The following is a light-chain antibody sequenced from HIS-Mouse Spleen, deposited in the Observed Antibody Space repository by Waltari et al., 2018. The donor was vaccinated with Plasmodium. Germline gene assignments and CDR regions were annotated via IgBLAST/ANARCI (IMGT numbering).Light chain of an antibody. CDR1: QSVSSSN. J-gene: IGKJ2*01. V-gene: IGKV3-20*01. CDR3: QQYGSSPYT. Sequence: EIVLTQSPGTLSLSPGERATLSCSASQSVSSSNLAWYQQKPGQAPRLLIYGASSSATGIPDRVSGSGAGTDFTLTISRLEPEDFAVYYCQQYGSSPYTFGQGTKLEIK. CDR2: GAS.